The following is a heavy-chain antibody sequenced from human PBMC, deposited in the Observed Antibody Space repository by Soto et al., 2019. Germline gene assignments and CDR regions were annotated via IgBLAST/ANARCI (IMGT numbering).Heavy chain of an antibody. V-gene: IGHV4-31*03. Sequence: SETLSLTCTVSGGSISSGVYYWSWIRQHPGKGLEWIGYIYYSGSTYYNPSLKSRVTISVDTSKNQFSLKLSSVTAADTAVYYCARERNSGYDYYGMAVRGQGTTVTVSS. CDR3: ARERNSGYDYYGMAV. CDR1: GGSISSGVYY. J-gene: IGHJ6*02. D-gene: IGHD1-26*01. CDR2: IYYSGST.